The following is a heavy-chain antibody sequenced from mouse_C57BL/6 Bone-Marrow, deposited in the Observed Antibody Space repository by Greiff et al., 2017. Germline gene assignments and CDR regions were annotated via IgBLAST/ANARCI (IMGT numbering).Heavy chain of an antibody. D-gene: IGHD1-1*01. V-gene: IGHV1-50*01. CDR3: AREGFYYGSSLWYFDY. CDR1: GYTFTSYW. J-gene: IGHJ2*01. Sequence: QVQLQQSGPELVKPGASVKISCKASGYTFTSYWMQWVKQRPGQGLEWIGEIDPSDSYTNYNQKFKGKATLTVDTSSSTAYMQLSSLTSEDSAVYYCAREGFYYGSSLWYFDYWGQGTTLTVSS. CDR2: IDPSDSYT.